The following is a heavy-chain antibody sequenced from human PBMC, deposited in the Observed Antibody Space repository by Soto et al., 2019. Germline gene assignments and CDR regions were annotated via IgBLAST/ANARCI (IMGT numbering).Heavy chain of an antibody. D-gene: IGHD2-21*02. J-gene: IGHJ6*02. CDR3: ARARGYGGNSYYYYGMDV. V-gene: IGHV1-69*13. CDR2: IIPIFGTA. Sequence: SVKVSCKASGGTFSSYAISWVRRAPGQGLEWMGGIIPIFGTANYAQKFQGRVTITADESTSTAYMELSSLRSEDTAVYYCARARGYGGNSYYYYGMDVWGQGTTVTVS. CDR1: GGTFSSYA.